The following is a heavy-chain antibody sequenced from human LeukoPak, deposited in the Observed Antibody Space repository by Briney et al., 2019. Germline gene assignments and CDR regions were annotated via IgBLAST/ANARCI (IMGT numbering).Heavy chain of an antibody. D-gene: IGHD6-6*01. CDR2: IWYDGSNK. V-gene: IGHV3-33*08. Sequence: PGGSLRLSCAASGFTFSSYTMNWVRQAPGKGLEWVAVIWYDGSNKHYADSVKGRFTISRDNSKNTLYLQMNSLRAEDTAVYYCARSPLYSSSIVVDYWGQGTLVTVSS. J-gene: IGHJ4*02. CDR1: GFTFSSYT. CDR3: ARSPLYSSSIVVDY.